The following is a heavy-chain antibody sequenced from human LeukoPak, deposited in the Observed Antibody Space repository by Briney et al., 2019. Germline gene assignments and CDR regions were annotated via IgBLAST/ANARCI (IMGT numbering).Heavy chain of an antibody. D-gene: IGHD6-13*01. CDR3: ARDILGQQPAYGERDY. V-gene: IGHV1-2*06. CDR2: INPNSGGT. CDR1: GYTFTGYY. J-gene: IGHJ4*02. Sequence: GASVKVSCKASGYTFTGYYMHWVRQAPGQGLEWMGRINPNSGGTNYAQKFQGRVTMTRDTSTSTAYMELSRLRSDDTAVYYCARDILGQQPAYGERDYWGQGTLVTVSS.